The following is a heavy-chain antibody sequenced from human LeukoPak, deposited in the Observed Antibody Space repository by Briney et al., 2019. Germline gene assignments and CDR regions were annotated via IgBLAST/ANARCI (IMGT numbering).Heavy chain of an antibody. CDR2: INHSGST. D-gene: IGHD3-22*01. CDR1: GGSFSGYY. V-gene: IGHV4-34*01. J-gene: IGHJ6*03. Sequence: SGTLSLTCAVSGGSFSGYYCSWIRQPPGKGLEWIGEINHSGSTNYNPSLKSRVTISVDTSKNQFSLKLSSVAAADTAVYYCARGSYYYDSSGYYSRIYYYYMDVWGKGTTVTVSS. CDR3: ARGSYYYDSSGYYSRIYYYYMDV.